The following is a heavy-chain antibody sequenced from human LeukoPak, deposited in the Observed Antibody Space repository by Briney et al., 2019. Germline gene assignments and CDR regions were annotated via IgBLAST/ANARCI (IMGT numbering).Heavy chain of an antibody. CDR1: GGTFSSYA. CDR2: IIPILGIP. Sequence: GASVKVSSKASGGTFSSYAISWVRQAPGQGLEWMGRIIPILGIPNYAQKFQGRVTITADKSTTTAYMELSSLRSEDTAVYYCARAATFWTGFYAFGSWGQGTLVTVSS. V-gene: IGHV1-69*04. J-gene: IGHJ5*02. CDR3: ARAATFWTGFYAFGS. D-gene: IGHD3/OR15-3a*01.